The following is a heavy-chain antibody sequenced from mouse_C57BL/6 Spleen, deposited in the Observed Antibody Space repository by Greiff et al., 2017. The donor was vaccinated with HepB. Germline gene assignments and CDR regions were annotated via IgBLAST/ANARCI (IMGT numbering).Heavy chain of an antibody. CDR2: ISDGGSYT. Sequence: EVQGVESGGGLVKPGGSLKLSCAASGFTFSSYAMSWVRQTPEKRLEWVATISDGGSYTYYPDNVKGRFTISRDNAKNNLYLQMSHLKSEDTAMYYCAREGGAGRDYYAMDYWGQGTSVTVSS. CDR3: AREGGAGRDYYAMDY. D-gene: IGHD3-3*01. V-gene: IGHV5-4*01. CDR1: GFTFSSYA. J-gene: IGHJ4*01.